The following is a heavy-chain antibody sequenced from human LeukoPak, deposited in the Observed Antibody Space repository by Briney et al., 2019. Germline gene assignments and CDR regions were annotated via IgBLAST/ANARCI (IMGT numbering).Heavy chain of an antibody. V-gene: IGHV4-61*02. CDR1: GGSISSGGYY. D-gene: IGHD6-19*01. CDR2: FFTGGST. Sequence: PSQTLSLTCTVSGGSISSGGYYWSWIRQHPGKGLEWIGRFFTGGSTYYNPSLESRVTMSVDTSKNQFSLKLRSVTAADTAVYFCARGSGVAVGMDVWSQGTTVIVSS. J-gene: IGHJ6*02. CDR3: ARGSGVAVGMDV.